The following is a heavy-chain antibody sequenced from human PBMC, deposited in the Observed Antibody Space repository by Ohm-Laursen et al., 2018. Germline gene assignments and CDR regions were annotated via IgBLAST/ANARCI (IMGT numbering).Heavy chain of an antibody. Sequence: ASVKVSCKTSGYTFTTYGISWVRQAPGQGLEWLGWISADNDSRSYLQKFQGRVTMTTDTSTSTAYMELRSLRSDDTAVYYCARVWLGYYYDSSGADYWGQGTLVTVSS. CDR2: ISADNDSR. CDR3: ARVWLGYYYDSSGADY. D-gene: IGHD3-22*01. J-gene: IGHJ4*02. V-gene: IGHV1-18*01. CDR1: GYTFTTYG.